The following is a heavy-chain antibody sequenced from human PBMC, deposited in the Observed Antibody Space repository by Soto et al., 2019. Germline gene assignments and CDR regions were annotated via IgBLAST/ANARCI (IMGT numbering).Heavy chain of an antibody. CDR2: ISSNGGST. Sequence: EVQLVESGGGLVQPGGSLRLSCAASGFTFSSYAMHWVRQAPGKGLEYVSAISSNGGSTYYANSVKGRFTISRDNSKRTLWLQMGSMGAEDMAVYYCARGDGTSPSCYAGLLDDWGQGTLVTVSS. V-gene: IGHV3-64*01. CDR3: ARGDGTSPSCYAGLLDD. CDR1: GFTFSSYA. D-gene: IGHD2-2*01. J-gene: IGHJ4*02.